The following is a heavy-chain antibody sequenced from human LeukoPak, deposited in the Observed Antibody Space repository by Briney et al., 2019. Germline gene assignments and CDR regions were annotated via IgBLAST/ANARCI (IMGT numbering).Heavy chain of an antibody. CDR3: ARHLRLLSTLNWFDP. D-gene: IGHD3-3*01. Sequence: PSETLSLTCTVSGGSISSSSYYWGWIRQPPGKGLEWIGSIYYSGSTYYNPSLKSRVTISVDTSKNQFSLKLSSVTAADTAVYYCARHLRLLSTLNWFDPWGQGTLVTVSS. V-gene: IGHV4-39*01. CDR1: GGSISSSSYY. CDR2: IYYSGST. J-gene: IGHJ5*02.